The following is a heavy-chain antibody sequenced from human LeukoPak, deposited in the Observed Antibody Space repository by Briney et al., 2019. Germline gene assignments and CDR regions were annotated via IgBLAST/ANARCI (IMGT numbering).Heavy chain of an antibody. J-gene: IGHJ5*02. CDR1: GFIFSNYA. CDR3: VSILAAS. D-gene: IGHD3-9*01. V-gene: IGHV3-23*01. CDR2: ISGSADST. Sequence: PGGSLRLSCAASGFIFSNYAMSWVRQAPGKGLEWVSGISGSADSTYYADSVKGRFTISRDNAKNTLYLQMNSLRAEDTAVYYCVSILAASWGQGTLVTVSS.